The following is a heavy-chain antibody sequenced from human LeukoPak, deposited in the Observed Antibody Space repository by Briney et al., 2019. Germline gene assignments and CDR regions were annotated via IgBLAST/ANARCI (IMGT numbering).Heavy chain of an antibody. V-gene: IGHV4-39*01. CDR3: ARRSTAWHAFDI. CDR1: SDYFSSIHY. J-gene: IGHJ3*02. CDR2: ISYSGIT. Sequence: SETLSLTCTVSSDYFSSIHYCFWLRQPPGKGPEWIGSISYSGITYYNPSLKSRVIISVDTSKNQFSLQLESVTAADTGVYYCARRSTAWHAFDIWGQGTMLTVSS. D-gene: IGHD2-15*01.